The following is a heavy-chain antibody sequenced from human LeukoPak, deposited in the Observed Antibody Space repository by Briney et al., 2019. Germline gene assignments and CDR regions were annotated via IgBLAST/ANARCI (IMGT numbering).Heavy chain of an antibody. CDR2: IIPIFGTA. CDR3: ARVKGGSSSYAFDI. Sequence: ASVKVSCKASGGTFSSYAISWVRQAPGQGLEWMGGIIPIFGTANYAQKFQGRVTITADESTSTAYMELSSLRSEDTAVYYCARVKGGSSSYAFDIWGQGTMVTVSS. CDR1: GGTFSSYA. D-gene: IGHD6-6*01. V-gene: IGHV1-69*13. J-gene: IGHJ3*02.